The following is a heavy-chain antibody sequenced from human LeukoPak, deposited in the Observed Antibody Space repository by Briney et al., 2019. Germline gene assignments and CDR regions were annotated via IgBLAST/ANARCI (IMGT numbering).Heavy chain of an antibody. D-gene: IGHD3-22*01. CDR1: GFTFSGSA. V-gene: IGHV3-73*01. Sequence: PGGSLRLSCAASGFTFSGSAMHWVRQASGKWLEWVGRIRSKANSYATAYAASVKGRFTISRDDSKNTAYLQMNSLKTEDTAVYYCTRPPSPEYYYDSSGYYFDYWGQGTLVTVSS. CDR3: TRPPSPEYYYDSSGYYFDY. J-gene: IGHJ4*02. CDR2: IRSKANSYAT.